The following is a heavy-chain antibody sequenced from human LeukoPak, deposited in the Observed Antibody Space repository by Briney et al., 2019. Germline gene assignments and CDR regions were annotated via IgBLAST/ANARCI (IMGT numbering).Heavy chain of an antibody. Sequence: GGSLRLSCEASGFTFSSYGMSWVRQAPGKGLEWVSAISGSGGSTYYADSVKGRFTISRDNSKNTLYLQMNSLRAEDTAVYYCAKDDYYDSSGYYYWGQGTLVTVSS. D-gene: IGHD3-22*01. CDR2: ISGSGGST. CDR3: AKDDYYDSSGYYY. V-gene: IGHV3-23*01. J-gene: IGHJ4*02. CDR1: GFTFSSYG.